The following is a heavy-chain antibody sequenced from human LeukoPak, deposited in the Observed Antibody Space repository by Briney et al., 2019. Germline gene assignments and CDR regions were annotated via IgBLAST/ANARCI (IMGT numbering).Heavy chain of an antibody. V-gene: IGHV3-74*01. J-gene: IGHJ5*02. CDR2: INPDGSTT. CDR3: ARVLSGSWDWFDP. D-gene: IGHD3-22*01. Sequence: GESLRLSCAASGFTFSRYWIHWVRQAPGKGLEWVSRINPDGSTTTYADSVKGRYTISRDNAKNTVYLQMNSLRAEDTAVYYCARVLSGSWDWFDPWGQGTLVTVSS. CDR1: GFTFSRYW.